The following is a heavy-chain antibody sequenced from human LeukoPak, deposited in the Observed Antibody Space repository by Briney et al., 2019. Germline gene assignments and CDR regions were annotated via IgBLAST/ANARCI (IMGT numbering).Heavy chain of an antibody. V-gene: IGHV3-66*01. CDR2: LYSGGNT. D-gene: IGHD5-18*01. CDR3: ARVGRGDIYGYGDY. CDR1: GFTFSSHA. J-gene: IGHJ4*02. Sequence: AGGSLRLSCAASGFTFSSHAMSWVRQTPGKGLEWVSVLYSGGNTYYADSVKGRFTISKDNSKNTLYLQMNSLRVEDTAVYYCARVGRGDIYGYGDYWGQRTLVTVSS.